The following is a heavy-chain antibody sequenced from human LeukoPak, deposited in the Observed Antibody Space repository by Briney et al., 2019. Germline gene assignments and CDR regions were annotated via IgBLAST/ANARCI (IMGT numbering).Heavy chain of an antibody. D-gene: IGHD1-26*01. CDR2: VHLSGAS. CDR1: GGSILTTNW. V-gene: IGHV4-4*02. CDR3: TRESGAFSPFGF. J-gene: IGHJ4*02. Sequence: KPSGTLSLTCAVSGGSILTTNWWCLVRQPPGKELEWIGEVHLSGASNYNPSLKSRVNMSIDKSKNQLSLELTSVTAADTAIYYCTRESGAFSPFGFWGQGTLVTVSS.